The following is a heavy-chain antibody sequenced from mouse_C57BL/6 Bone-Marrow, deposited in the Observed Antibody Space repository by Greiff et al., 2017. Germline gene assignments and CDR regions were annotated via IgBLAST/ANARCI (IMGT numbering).Heavy chain of an antibody. Sequence: VQLQESGPELVKPGASVQISCKASGYAFSSSWMNWVKQRPGKGLEWIGRIYPGDGDTTYNGKFKGQATLTADKSSSTAYMLLSSLTSEDAAVYCGAAYYSNPAWFAYWGLGTLVTVSA. D-gene: IGHD2-5*01. J-gene: IGHJ3*01. V-gene: IGHV1-82*01. CDR1: GYAFSSSW. CDR3: AAYYSNPAWFAY. CDR2: IYPGDGDT.